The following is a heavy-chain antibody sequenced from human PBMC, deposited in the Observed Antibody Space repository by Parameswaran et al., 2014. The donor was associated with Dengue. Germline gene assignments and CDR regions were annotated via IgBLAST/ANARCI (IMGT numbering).Heavy chain of an antibody. CDR3: ARDRAYVGSWFDP. V-gene: IGHV1-46*01. J-gene: IGHJ5*02. Sequence: WVRQAPGQGLEWMGLIKPNDGSTSYAPKFQGRVAMTSDTSTSTVFVELSSLRSDDTAVYYCARDRAYVGSWFDPWGQGTLVTVSS. D-gene: IGHD3-10*01. CDR2: IKPNDGST.